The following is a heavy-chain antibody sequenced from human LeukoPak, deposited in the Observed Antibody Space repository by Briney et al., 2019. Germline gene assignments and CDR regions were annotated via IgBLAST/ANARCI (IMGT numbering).Heavy chain of an antibody. D-gene: IGHD6-13*01. Sequence: GGSLRLSCAASGFTFSSYGMHWVRQAPGKGLEWVAVIWYGGSNKYYADSVKGRFTISRDNSKNTLYLQMNSLRAEDTAVYYCAKDHEVYSSSWLDYWGQGTLVTVSS. J-gene: IGHJ4*02. CDR3: AKDHEVYSSSWLDY. CDR1: GFTFSSYG. CDR2: IWYGGSNK. V-gene: IGHV3-30*02.